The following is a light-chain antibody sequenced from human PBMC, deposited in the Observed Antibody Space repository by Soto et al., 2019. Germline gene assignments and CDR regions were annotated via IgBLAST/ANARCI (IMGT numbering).Light chain of an antibody. CDR2: GAS. V-gene: IGKV3-15*01. CDR3: QQYNNWPKT. J-gene: IGKJ1*01. Sequence: IVMTQSPATLSVSPGERATLSCRASQSVSSNLAWYQQKPGQAPRLLIYGASTRATGIPARFSGSGSGTEFTLTISSLQSEDFAVYYCQQYNNWPKTFGQETKV. CDR1: QSVSSN.